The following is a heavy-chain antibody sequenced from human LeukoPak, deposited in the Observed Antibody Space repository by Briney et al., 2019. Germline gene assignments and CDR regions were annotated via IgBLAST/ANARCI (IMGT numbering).Heavy chain of an antibody. CDR1: GGSITNYY. V-gene: IGHV4-59*01. J-gene: IGHJ4*02. Sequence: SETLSLTCSVSGGSITNYYWSWIRQSPGKGLVWIGFIYNTGRTNYNPSLQSRVTMSIDTSKNQFSLKLSSVTAADTAVYYCARGGGYSGYDFGYWGQGTLVTVSS. CDR2: IYNTGRT. CDR3: ARGGGYSGYDFGY. D-gene: IGHD5-12*01.